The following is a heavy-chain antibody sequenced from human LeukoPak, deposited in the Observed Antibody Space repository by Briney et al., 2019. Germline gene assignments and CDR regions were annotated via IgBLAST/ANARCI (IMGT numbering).Heavy chain of an antibody. CDR2: ISYDGSNK. CDR1: GFTFSSYA. J-gene: IGHJ2*01. D-gene: IGHD7-27*01. CDR3: AKTSNWGSVLPGNWYLDL. Sequence: PGGSLRLSCAASGFTFSSYAMHWVRQAPGKGLEWVAVISYDGSNKYYADSVKGRFTISRDNSKNTLYLQMNSLRAEDTAVYCCAKTSNWGSVLPGNWYLDLWGRGTLVTVSS. V-gene: IGHV3-30*04.